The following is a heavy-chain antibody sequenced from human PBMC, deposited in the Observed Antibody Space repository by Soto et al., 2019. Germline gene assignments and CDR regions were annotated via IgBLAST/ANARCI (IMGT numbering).Heavy chain of an antibody. J-gene: IGHJ6*02. CDR2: IDYSGST. CDR3: AREGAASYSYYYGTDV. D-gene: IGHD3-16*01. Sequence: PSETLSLTVTVSGGSISSGESYWSWIRQSPAKGLEWIGYIDYSGSTYYNPSLKSRVTISVDTSKNQFSLKLNSVTAADTAVYYCAREGAASYSYYYGTDVWGQGTTVTVSS. CDR1: GGSISSGESY. V-gene: IGHV4-30-4*01.